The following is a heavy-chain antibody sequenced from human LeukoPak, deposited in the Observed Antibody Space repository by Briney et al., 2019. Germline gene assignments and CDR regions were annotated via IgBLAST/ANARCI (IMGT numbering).Heavy chain of an antibody. V-gene: IGHV1-18*01. D-gene: IGHD3-10*01. CDR1: GYTFTSYG. J-gene: IGHJ4*02. Sequence: GASVKVSCKASGYTFTSYGISWVRQAPGQGLEWMGWISAYNGNTNYAQKLQGRVTMTTDTSTSTAYMELRSLRSDDTAVYYCARVSPFLWFGELPGDYWGQGTLVTVSS. CDR2: ISAYNGNT. CDR3: ARVSPFLWFGELPGDY.